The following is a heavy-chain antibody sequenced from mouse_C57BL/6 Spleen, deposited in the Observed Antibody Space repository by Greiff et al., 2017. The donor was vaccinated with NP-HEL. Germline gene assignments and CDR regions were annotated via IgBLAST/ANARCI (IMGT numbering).Heavy chain of an antibody. V-gene: IGHV1-81*01. CDR2: IYPRSGNT. J-gene: IGHJ2*01. CDR3: ARWGDGYDDYFDY. Sequence: VQRVESGAELARPGASVKLSCKASGYTFTSYGISWVQQRTGQGLEWIGEIYPRSGNTYYNEKFKGKATLTADKSSSTAYMELRSLTSEDSAVYFCARWGDGYDDYFDYWGQGTTLTVSS. D-gene: IGHD2-2*01. CDR1: GYTFTSYG.